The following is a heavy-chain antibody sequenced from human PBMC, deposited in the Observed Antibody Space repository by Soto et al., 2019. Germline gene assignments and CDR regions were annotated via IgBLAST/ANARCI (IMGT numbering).Heavy chain of an antibody. J-gene: IGHJ4*02. CDR3: ARRKATIISSFSFRAGFDC. CDR2: IYPGHSDA. D-gene: IGHD5-12*01. V-gene: IGHV5-51*01. CDR1: GYNFTNFW. Sequence: TGESLKISCKGSGYNFTNFWIGWVRQMPGKGLEWMGIIYPGHSDAKYSPSFEGQVTISADKSISTAYLQWSSLKASDTAIYYCARRKATIISSFSFRAGFDCWGQGTLVTVSS.